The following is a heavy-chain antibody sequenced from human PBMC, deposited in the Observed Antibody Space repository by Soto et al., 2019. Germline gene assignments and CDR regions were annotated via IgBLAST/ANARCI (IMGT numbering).Heavy chain of an antibody. V-gene: IGHV3-64D*08. D-gene: IGHD5-12*01. CDR1: GFTFSSYA. Sequence: EVQLVESGGGLVQPGGSLRLSCSASGFTFSSYAMHWVRQAPGKGLEYVSAISSNGGSTYYADSVKGRFTISRDNSKNTLYLQMSSLRAEDTAVYYCVKAQGGYSGYVGAFDIWGQGTMVTVSS. CDR2: ISSNGGST. J-gene: IGHJ3*02. CDR3: VKAQGGYSGYVGAFDI.